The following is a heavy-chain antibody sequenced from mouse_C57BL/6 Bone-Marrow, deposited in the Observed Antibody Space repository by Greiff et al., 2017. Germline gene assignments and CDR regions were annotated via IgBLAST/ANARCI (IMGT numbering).Heavy chain of an antibody. V-gene: IGHV14-4*01. CDR1: GFNIKDDY. Sequence: EVQLQESGAELARPGASVKLSCTASGFNIKDDYMNWVKQRPEQGLEWIGWIDPESGDTEYASKFQGKATITADTSSNAAYMQLSSLTSEDTAVYYCTTLFAYWGQGTLVTVSA. CDR3: TTLFAY. CDR2: IDPESGDT. J-gene: IGHJ3*01.